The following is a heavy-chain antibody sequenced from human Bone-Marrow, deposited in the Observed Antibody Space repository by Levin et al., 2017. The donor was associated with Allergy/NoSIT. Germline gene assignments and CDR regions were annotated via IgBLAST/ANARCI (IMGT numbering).Heavy chain of an antibody. Sequence: SETLSLTCNVSGVSISSRNYFWGWIRQPPGTGLEWIGSIYSGGSTNYNPSLKSRVTISVDTSKNQFSLRLSSVTAADTAVYYCAREQSSDTENDEGYFDSWGQGTLVTVSS. J-gene: IGHJ4*02. CDR3: AREQSSDTENDEGYFDS. D-gene: IGHD3-10*01. CDR2: IYSGGST. V-gene: IGHV4-39*07. CDR1: GVSISSRNYF.